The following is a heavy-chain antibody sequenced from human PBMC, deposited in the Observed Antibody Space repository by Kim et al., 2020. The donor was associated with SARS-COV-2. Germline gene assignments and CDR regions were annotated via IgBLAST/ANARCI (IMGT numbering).Heavy chain of an antibody. J-gene: IGHJ4*02. CDR1: GGSISSSSYY. V-gene: IGHV4-39*01. CDR3: ARQRATMVRGVTVDY. CDR2: IYYSGST. D-gene: IGHD3-10*01. Sequence: SETLSLTCTVSGGSISSSSYYWGWIRQPPGKGLEWIGSIYYSGSTYYNPSLKSRVTISVDTSKNQFSLKLSSVTAADTAVYYCARQRATMVRGVTVDYWGQGTLVTVSS.